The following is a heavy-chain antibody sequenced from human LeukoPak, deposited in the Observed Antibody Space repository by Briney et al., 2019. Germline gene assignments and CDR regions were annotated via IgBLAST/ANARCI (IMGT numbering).Heavy chain of an antibody. D-gene: IGHD2-2*01. CDR1: GGSFSGYY. CDR2: INHSGST. CDR3: ARGGFVVVPAAPRPYYYYMDV. J-gene: IGHJ6*03. V-gene: IGHV4-34*01. Sequence: PSETLSLTCAVYGGSFSGYYWSWIRQPPGKGLEWIGEINHSGSTNYNPSLKSRVTISVDTSKNQFSLKLRSVTAADTAVYYCARGGFVVVPAAPRPYYYYMDVWGKGTTVTVSS.